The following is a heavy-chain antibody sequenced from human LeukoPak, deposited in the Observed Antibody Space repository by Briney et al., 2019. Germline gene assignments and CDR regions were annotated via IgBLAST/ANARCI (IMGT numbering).Heavy chain of an antibody. J-gene: IGHJ4*02. V-gene: IGHV1-2*02. CDR1: GYTFTSYY. CDR3: ARGDPDIVVVVAATPDY. D-gene: IGHD2-15*01. CDR2: INPNSGGT. Sequence: ASVKVSCKASGYTFTSYYMHWVRQAPGQGLEWMGWINPNSGGTNYAQKFQGRVTMTRDTSISTAYMELSRLRSDDTAVYYCARGDPDIVVVVAATPDYWGQGTLVTVSS.